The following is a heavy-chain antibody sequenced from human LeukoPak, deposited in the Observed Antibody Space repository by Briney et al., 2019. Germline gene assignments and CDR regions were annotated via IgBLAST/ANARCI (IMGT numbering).Heavy chain of an antibody. CDR1: GGSISSYY. D-gene: IGHD3-10*01. CDR3: ARRALGDGSRAWGYYYYYYIDV. J-gene: IGHJ6*03. Sequence: SETLSLTCTVSGGSISSYYWSWIRQPPGKGLEWIGYIYYSGSTNYNPSLKSQVTISVDTSKNQFSLKLSSVTAADTAVYYCARRALGDGSRAWGYYYYYYIDVWGKGTTVTVSS. V-gene: IGHV4-59*01. CDR2: IYYSGST.